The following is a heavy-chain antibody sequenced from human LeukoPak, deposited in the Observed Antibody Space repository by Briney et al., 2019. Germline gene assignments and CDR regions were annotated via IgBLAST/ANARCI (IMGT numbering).Heavy chain of an antibody. V-gene: IGHV3-74*01. J-gene: IGHJ6*03. CDR1: GFTFSSYW. CDR3: ARAGNEEDFWSGYYYYYYYYMDV. Sequence: GGSLRLSCAASGFTFSSYWMHWVRQAPGKGLVWVSRINSDGSSTSYADSVKGRFTISRDNAKNTLYLQMNSLRAEDTAVYYCARAGNEEDFWSGYYYYYYYYMDVWGKGTTVTVSS. D-gene: IGHD3-3*01. CDR2: INSDGSST.